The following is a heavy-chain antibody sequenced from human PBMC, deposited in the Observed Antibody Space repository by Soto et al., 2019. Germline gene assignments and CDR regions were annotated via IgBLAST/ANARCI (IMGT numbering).Heavy chain of an antibody. Sequence: PSETLSLTCTASGGSISSSSYYWGWIRQPPGKGLEWIGSIYYSGSTYYNPSLKSRVTISVDTSKNQFSLKLSSVTAADTAVYYCAGFRIAVGYFDYWGQGTLVTVSS. CDR3: AGFRIAVGYFDY. D-gene: IGHD6-19*01. J-gene: IGHJ4*02. V-gene: IGHV4-39*01. CDR2: IYYSGST. CDR1: GGSISSSSYY.